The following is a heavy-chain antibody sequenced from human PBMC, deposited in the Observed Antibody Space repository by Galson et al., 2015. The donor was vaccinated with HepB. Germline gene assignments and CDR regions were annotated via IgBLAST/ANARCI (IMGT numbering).Heavy chain of an antibody. J-gene: IGHJ4*02. CDR2: VKSNSDGGTT. Sequence: SLRLSCAASGFNFSHAWMNWVRQAPGKGLEWVGRVKSNSDGGTTDDAAPVKGRFTISRDDSKNTLYLQMNRLQAEDTAVYYCATGRLDYWGQGTLVTVSS. CDR3: ATGRLDY. CDR1: GFNFSHAW. V-gene: IGHV3-15*01.